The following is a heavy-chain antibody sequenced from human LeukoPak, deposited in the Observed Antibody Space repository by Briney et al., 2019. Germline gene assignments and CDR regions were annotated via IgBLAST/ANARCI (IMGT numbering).Heavy chain of an antibody. Sequence: GGSLRLSCAASGFTFSSYWMHWVRQAPGKGLVWVSRTNSDGSSTSYADSVKGRFTISRDNAKNSLYLQMNSLRAEDTAVYYCARDQEVGATVDYWGQGTLVTVSS. J-gene: IGHJ4*02. CDR2: TNSDGSST. D-gene: IGHD1-26*01. CDR3: ARDQEVGATVDY. CDR1: GFTFSSYW. V-gene: IGHV3-74*01.